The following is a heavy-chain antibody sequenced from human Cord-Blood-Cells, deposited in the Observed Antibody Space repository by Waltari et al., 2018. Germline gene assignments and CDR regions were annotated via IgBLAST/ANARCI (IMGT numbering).Heavy chain of an antibody. D-gene: IGHD2-21*02. CDR2: INPNSGGT. CDR1: GYTFTGYY. Sequence: QVQLVQSGAEVKKPGASVTVSCKASGYTFTGYYMHWVRQAPGQGLEWMGWINPNSGGTNYAQKFQGWVTMTRDTSISTAYMELSRLRSDDTAVYYCARAICGGDCYPLDGMDVWGQGTTVTVSS. CDR3: ARAICGGDCYPLDGMDV. J-gene: IGHJ6*02. V-gene: IGHV1-2*04.